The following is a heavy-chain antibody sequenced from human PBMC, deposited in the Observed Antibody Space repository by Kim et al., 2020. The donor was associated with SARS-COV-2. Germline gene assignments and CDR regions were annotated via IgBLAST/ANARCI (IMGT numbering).Heavy chain of an antibody. CDR3: AKDPMFYDILTGPGGPLATGVHY. J-gene: IGHJ4*02. D-gene: IGHD3-9*01. CDR2: ISFDRSNK. CDR1: GFTFSSYG. Sequence: GGSLRLSCAASGFTFSSYGMHWVRQAPGKGLEWLAVISFDRSNKYYADSVKGRFTISRDNSKNTLYLQMHSLRAEDTAVYYCAKDPMFYDILTGPGGPLATGVHYWGQGTLVTVSS. V-gene: IGHV3-30*18.